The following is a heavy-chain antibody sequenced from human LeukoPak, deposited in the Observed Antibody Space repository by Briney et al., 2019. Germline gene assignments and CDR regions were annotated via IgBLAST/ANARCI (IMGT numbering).Heavy chain of an antibody. CDR2: ISGSGGGTT. CDR1: GFNFNNYG. J-gene: IGHJ6*03. V-gene: IGHV3-23*01. D-gene: IGHD3-22*01. CDR3: ARDVDSTLTYYMDV. Sequence: PGGSLRLSCAASGFNFNNYGMNWVRQAPGKGLEWVSGISGSGGGTTYYTDSVKGRFTISRDNSKNTLYLHMNSLRAEDTAVYYCARDVDSTLTYYMDVWGKGTTVTISS.